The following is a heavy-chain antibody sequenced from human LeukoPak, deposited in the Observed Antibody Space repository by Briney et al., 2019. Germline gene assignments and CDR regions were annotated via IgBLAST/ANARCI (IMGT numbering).Heavy chain of an antibody. Sequence: PGGSLRLSCAASGFTVSSNYMSWVRQAPGKGLEWVSVIYSGGSTYYADSVKGRFTISRDNSKNTLYLQMNSLRAEDTAVYYCARTTTYYYDSSGYYPSPYYFDYWGQGTLVTVSS. J-gene: IGHJ4*02. V-gene: IGHV3-66*01. CDR2: IYSGGST. CDR3: ARTTTYYYDSSGYYPSPYYFDY. D-gene: IGHD3-22*01. CDR1: GFTVSSNY.